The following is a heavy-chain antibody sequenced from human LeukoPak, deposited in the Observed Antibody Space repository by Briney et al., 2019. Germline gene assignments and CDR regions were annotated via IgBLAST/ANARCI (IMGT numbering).Heavy chain of an antibody. V-gene: IGHV3-20*04. D-gene: IGHD6-13*01. Sequence: PGGSLRLACAASGFTFDDYGMSWVRQAPGKGLEWVSGINWNSGSTGYADSVKGRFTISRDNAKNSLYLQMNSLRAEDTALYYCARDEGAYSSSWETYYYYYYMDVWGKGTTVTVSS. CDR2: INWNSGST. CDR1: GFTFDDYG. J-gene: IGHJ6*03. CDR3: ARDEGAYSSSWETYYYYYYMDV.